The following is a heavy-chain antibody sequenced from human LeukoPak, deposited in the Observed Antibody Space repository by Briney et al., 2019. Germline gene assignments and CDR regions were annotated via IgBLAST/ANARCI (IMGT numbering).Heavy chain of an antibody. CDR2: INPSGDSP. Sequence: ASVKVSCKASGYIFTNYYMHWVRQAPGQGLEWMGIINPSGDSPRYAQKFQGRVTMTRDMSTSTVYMELSSLRSEDTAVYYCARPRLVQGKYDAFDIWGQGTMITVSS. J-gene: IGHJ3*02. CDR1: GYIFTNYY. CDR3: ARPRLVQGKYDAFDI. D-gene: IGHD6-19*01. V-gene: IGHV1-46*01.